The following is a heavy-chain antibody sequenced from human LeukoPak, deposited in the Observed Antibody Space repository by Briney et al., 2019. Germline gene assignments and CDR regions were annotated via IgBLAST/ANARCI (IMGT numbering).Heavy chain of an antibody. CDR1: GFTFSSYW. J-gene: IGHJ4*02. CDR2: INHSGST. CDR3: ARTQLHYDSSGYGPITCFDY. V-gene: IGHV4-34*01. D-gene: IGHD3-22*01. Sequence: GSLRLSCAASGFTFSSYWMSWVRQPPGKGLEWIGEINHSGSTNYNPSLKSRVTISVDTSKNQFSLKLSSVTAADTAVYYCARTQLHYDSSGYGPITCFDYWGQGTLVTVSS.